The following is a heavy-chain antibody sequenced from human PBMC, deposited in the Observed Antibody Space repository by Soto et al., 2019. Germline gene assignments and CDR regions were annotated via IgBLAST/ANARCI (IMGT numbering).Heavy chain of an antibody. V-gene: IGHV3-23*01. CDR3: AKYPAQRITIFGVVIIPALDY. D-gene: IGHD3-3*01. J-gene: IGHJ4*02. CDR1: GFTFSSYA. CDR2: ISGSGGST. Sequence: GGSLRLSCAASGFTFSSYAMSWVRQAPGKGLEWVSAISGSGGSTYYADSVKGRFTISRDNSKNTLYLQMNSLRAEDTAVYYCAKYPAQRITIFGVVIIPALDYWGQGTLVTVSS.